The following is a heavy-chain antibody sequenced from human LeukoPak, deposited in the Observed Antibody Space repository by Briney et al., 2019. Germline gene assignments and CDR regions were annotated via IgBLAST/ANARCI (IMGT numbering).Heavy chain of an antibody. V-gene: IGHV4-39*07. Sequence: SETLSLTCTVSGGSISSSSYYWGWIRQPPGKGLEWIGSIYYSGSTYYNPSLKSRVTISVDTSKNQFSLKLSSVTAADTAVYYCARGGYSSGWYRFDYWGQGTLVTVSS. J-gene: IGHJ4*02. D-gene: IGHD6-19*01. CDR1: GGSISSSSYY. CDR3: ARGGYSSGWYRFDY. CDR2: IYYSGST.